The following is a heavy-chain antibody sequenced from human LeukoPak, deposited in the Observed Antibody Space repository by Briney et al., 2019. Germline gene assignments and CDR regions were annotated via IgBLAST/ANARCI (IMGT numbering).Heavy chain of an antibody. D-gene: IGHD3-10*01. CDR1: GYIFTDYW. J-gene: IGHJ4*02. CDR3: ARGTGGSGSLDY. V-gene: IGHV5-51*01. CDR2: IYPSDSDT. Sequence: ESLKISCKGSGYIFTDYWIAWVRQMPGKGLEWMGIIYPSDSDTRYSPSFQGQVTISADKSINTAYLQWRSLKASDTAMFYCARGTGGSGSLDYWGQGTLVTVSS.